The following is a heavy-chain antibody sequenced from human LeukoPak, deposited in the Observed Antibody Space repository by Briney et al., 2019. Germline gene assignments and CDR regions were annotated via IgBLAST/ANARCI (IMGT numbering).Heavy chain of an antibody. CDR3: ARNHPPRGYNYGYGY. Sequence: SETLSLTCAVYGGSFSGYYWSWLRQPPGKGLEWIGEINHSGSTNYNPSLKSRVTISVDTSKKQISLKLSSVTAADTAVYYCARNHPPRGYNYGYGYWGQGTLVTVSS. CDR2: INHSGST. CDR1: GGSFSGYY. J-gene: IGHJ4*02. V-gene: IGHV4-34*01. D-gene: IGHD5-18*01.